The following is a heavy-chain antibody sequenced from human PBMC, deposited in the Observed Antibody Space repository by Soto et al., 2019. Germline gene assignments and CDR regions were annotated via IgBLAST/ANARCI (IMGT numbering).Heavy chain of an antibody. CDR3: ARRIYYYYGMDV. Sequence: KPSETLSLTCTASGGSISSSSYYWGWIRQPPGKGLEWIGSIYYSGSTYYNPSLKSRVTISVDTSKNQFSLKLSSVTAADTAVYYCARRIYYYYGMDVWGQGTTVTVSS. J-gene: IGHJ6*02. D-gene: IGHD2-15*01. CDR2: IYYSGST. V-gene: IGHV4-39*01. CDR1: GGSISSSSYY.